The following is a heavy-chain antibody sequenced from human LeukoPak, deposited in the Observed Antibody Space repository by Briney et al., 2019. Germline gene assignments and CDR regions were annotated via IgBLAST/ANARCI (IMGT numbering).Heavy chain of an antibody. Sequence: GGSLRLSCAASGFTFSSYGMHWVRQAPGKGLEWVAVMSYDGSNKYYADSVKGRFTISRDNSKNTLYLQMNSLRAEDTAVYYCAKGRYDINLYYFDYWGQGTLVTVSS. CDR3: AKGRYDINLYYFDY. J-gene: IGHJ4*02. CDR1: GFTFSSYG. CDR2: MSYDGSNK. D-gene: IGHD3-9*01. V-gene: IGHV3-30*18.